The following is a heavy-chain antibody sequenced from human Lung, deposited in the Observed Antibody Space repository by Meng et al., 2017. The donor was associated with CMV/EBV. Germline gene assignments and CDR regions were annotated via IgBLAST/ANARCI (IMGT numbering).Heavy chain of an antibody. V-gene: IGHV3-30*02. CDR1: GFTFETYG. J-gene: IGHJ4*02. Sequence: GGSLRLSXAASGFTFETYGMHWVRQAPGKRLEWVAFIRHDGSNKFYGDSVRGRFTISRDNSKNTLYLEMNSLRAEETAMYYCAKDQLLFGGPNAYFDDWGQGTLVTVSS. CDR3: AKDQLLFGGPNAYFDD. D-gene: IGHD3-16*01. CDR2: IRHDGSNK.